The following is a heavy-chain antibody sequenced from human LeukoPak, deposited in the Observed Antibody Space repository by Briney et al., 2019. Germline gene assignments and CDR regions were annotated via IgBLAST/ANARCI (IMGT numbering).Heavy chain of an antibody. D-gene: IGHD6-13*01. V-gene: IGHV5-51*01. CDR2: IYPGYSDA. Sequence: GESLKISCKISGYRLTNNWIGWGRQVPGKGLEWMGLIYPGYSDAKYSPSFQGQVTLSVDTSISTAYLQLGGLRASDTAIYYCVRFALSSSLDHWGQGTLVTVSS. CDR3: VRFALSSSLDH. CDR1: GYRLTNNW. J-gene: IGHJ5*02.